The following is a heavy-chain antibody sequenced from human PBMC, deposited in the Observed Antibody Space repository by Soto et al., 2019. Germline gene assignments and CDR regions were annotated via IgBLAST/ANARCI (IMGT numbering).Heavy chain of an antibody. CDR3: AVWPPFLSGIP. CDR1: GYPLTELS. D-gene: IGHD1-20*01. J-gene: IGHJ5*02. Sequence: GASLKVSCKFSGYPLTELSIHWVRQAPGKGLEWMGGLDPEDGETIYAQKFQGRVTMTEDTSTDTAYMELSSLRSEDTAVYYCAVWPPFLSGIPWGQGTLVTVSS. CDR2: LDPEDGET. V-gene: IGHV1-24*01.